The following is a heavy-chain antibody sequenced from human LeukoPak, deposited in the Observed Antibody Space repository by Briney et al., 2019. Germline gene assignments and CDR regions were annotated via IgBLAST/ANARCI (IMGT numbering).Heavy chain of an antibody. J-gene: IGHJ3*02. V-gene: IGHV4-59*01. D-gene: IGHD3-10*01. CDR1: GGSISSYY. Sequence: SETLSLTCTVSGGSISSYYWSWIRQPPGMGLEWIGYIYYSGSTNYNPSLKSRVTISVDTSKNQFSLKLSSVTAADTAVYFCARFKLSDAFDIWGQGTMVTVSS. CDR3: ARFKLSDAFDI. CDR2: IYYSGST.